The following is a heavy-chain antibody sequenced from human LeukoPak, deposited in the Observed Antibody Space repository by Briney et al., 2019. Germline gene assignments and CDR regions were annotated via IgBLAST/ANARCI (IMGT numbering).Heavy chain of an antibody. CDR1: GFTFSSYG. J-gene: IGHJ4*02. Sequence: GSLRLSCAASGFTFSSYGMHWVRQAPGKGLEWVAVISYDGSNKYYADSVKGRFTISRDNSKNTLYLQMNSLRAEDTAVYYCARDRVCIDYWGQGTLVTVSS. D-gene: IGHD2-15*01. V-gene: IGHV3-30*03. CDR2: ISYDGSNK. CDR3: ARDRVCIDY.